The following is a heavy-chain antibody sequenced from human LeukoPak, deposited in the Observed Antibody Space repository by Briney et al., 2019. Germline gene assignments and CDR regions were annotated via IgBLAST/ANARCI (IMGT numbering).Heavy chain of an antibody. V-gene: IGHV3-7*03. Sequence: PGGSLRLSCAASGFTFSDFWMSWVRQAPGKGLECVASTNEAGGDKYYVDSVKGRFTISRDNSKNTLYLQMNSLRAEDTAVYYCAKLRGAGTDDAFDIWGQGTMVTVSS. CDR3: AKLRGAGTDDAFDI. J-gene: IGHJ3*02. CDR2: TNEAGGDK. CDR1: GFTFSDFW. D-gene: IGHD4-17*01.